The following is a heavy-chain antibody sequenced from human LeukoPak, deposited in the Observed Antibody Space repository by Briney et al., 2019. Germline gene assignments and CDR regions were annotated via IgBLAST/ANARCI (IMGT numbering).Heavy chain of an antibody. CDR2: ISGSGGST. V-gene: IGHV3-23*01. CDR3: ARIGASSWYEDY. Sequence: GGSLRLSCAASGFTFSSYAMSWVRQAPGKGLEWVSVISGSGGSTSYADSVKGRFTISRDNSMNTLYLQMNSLRAEDTAVYYCARIGASSWYEDYWGQGTLVTVSS. D-gene: IGHD6-13*01. J-gene: IGHJ4*02. CDR1: GFTFSSYA.